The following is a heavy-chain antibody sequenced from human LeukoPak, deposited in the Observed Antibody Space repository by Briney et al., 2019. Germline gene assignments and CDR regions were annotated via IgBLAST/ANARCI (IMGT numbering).Heavy chain of an antibody. D-gene: IGHD3-9*01. CDR3: ARAVRYQNWFDP. J-gene: IGHJ5*02. CDR1: GGSFSGYY. CDR2: IHHSGST. Sequence: SETLSLTCAVYGGSFSGYYWSWIRQPPGKGLECIGEIHHSGSTNYNPSLKSRVTLSVDTSKNQFSLKLSSVTAADTAVYYCARAVRYQNWFDPWGQGTLVTVSS. V-gene: IGHV4-34*01.